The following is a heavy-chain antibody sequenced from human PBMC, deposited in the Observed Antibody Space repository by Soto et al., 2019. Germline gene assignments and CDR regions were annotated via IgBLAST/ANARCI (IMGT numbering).Heavy chain of an antibody. Sequence: PSATLSLTCTVSGGSITSDYSCWSWIRQPPGEGLEWIGHIFDSGTTYTNPSLRSQVAISLDTSKNHFSLTLSSVTAADTAVYYCARGPSGDKVHYWGQGALVTVSS. D-gene: IGHD7-27*01. V-gene: IGHV4-30-4*01. CDR2: IFDSGTT. J-gene: IGHJ4*02. CDR3: ARGPSGDKVHY. CDR1: GGSITSDYSC.